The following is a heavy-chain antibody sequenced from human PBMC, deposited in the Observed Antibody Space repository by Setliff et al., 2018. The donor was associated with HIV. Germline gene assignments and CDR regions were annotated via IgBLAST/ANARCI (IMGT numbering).Heavy chain of an antibody. V-gene: IGHV4-38-2*01. CDR3: AAASSWDPLLDY. J-gene: IGHJ4*02. D-gene: IGHD6-13*01. CDR2: IYHSGST. Sequence: ESLKISCAASGFTFSNYAVSWIRQPPGKGLEWIGSIYHSGSTYYNPSLKSRVTISVDTSKNQFSLKLNSVTAADTAVYYCAAASSWDPLLDYWGQGTLVTVSS. CDR1: GFTFSNYA.